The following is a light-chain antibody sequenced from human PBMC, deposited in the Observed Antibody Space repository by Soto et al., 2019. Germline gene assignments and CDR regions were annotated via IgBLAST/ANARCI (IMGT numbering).Light chain of an antibody. Sequence: QSALTQPASVSGSPGQSITISCTGTSSDVGGYNYVSWYQQHPGKAPKLLIYDVSNRPPGVSNRFSGSKSGKTASLTISGLQAEDEADYYCSSYTNSSPYVVFGGGTKLTVL. CDR3: SSYTNSSPYVV. CDR2: DVS. CDR1: SSDVGGYNY. J-gene: IGLJ2*01. V-gene: IGLV2-14*01.